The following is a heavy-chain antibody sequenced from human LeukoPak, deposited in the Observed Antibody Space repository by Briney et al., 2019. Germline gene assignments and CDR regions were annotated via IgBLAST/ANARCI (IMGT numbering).Heavy chain of an antibody. CDR2: ISSSSSYI. D-gene: IGHD2-2*01. CDR3: ARDVGRSSASCNFAAGGNWTDP. V-gene: IGHV3-21*01. J-gene: IGHJ5*02. Sequence: PGGSLRLSCVASGFTFSNYSMNWVRQAPGKGLEWVSSISSSSSYIHYADSVKGRFTISRDNAKNSLYLQMNSLRGEDTAVYYCARDVGRSSASCNFAAGGNWTDPWGQGTLVTVSS. CDR1: GFTFSNYS.